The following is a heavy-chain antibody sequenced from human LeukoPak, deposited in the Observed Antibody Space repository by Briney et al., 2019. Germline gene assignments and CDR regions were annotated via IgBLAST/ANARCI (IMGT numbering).Heavy chain of an antibody. D-gene: IGHD1-1*01. CDR3: ARVAKERVGGVYYFDY. Sequence: PGRSLRLSCAASGFTFSDYDMHWVSQATRKGLGWVSAIRIAGATYNTGSVKGRFTISRENAKNSSYLQMNSLRAGDTAVYYCARVAKERVGGVYYFDYWGQGTLVTVSS. CDR2: IRIAGAT. CDR1: GFTFSDYD. V-gene: IGHV3-13*01. J-gene: IGHJ4*02.